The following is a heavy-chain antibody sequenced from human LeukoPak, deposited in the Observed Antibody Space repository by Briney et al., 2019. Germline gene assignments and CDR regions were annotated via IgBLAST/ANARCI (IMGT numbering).Heavy chain of an antibody. CDR1: GFTSSDYY. CDR2: ISSDNTYT. J-gene: IGHJ4*02. V-gene: IGHV3-11*06. D-gene: IGHD4-17*01. CDR3: VRGGPYGDYDAY. Sequence: GGSLRLSCAVSGFTSSDYYMSWVRQDPGKEMECVSYISSDNTYTNYADSVRGRFTISRDNAKNSLYLQMNSLRAEDTAVYYCVRGGPYGDYDAYWGQGTLVTASS.